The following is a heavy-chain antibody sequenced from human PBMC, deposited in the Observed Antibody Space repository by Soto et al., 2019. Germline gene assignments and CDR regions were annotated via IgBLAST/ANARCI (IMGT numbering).Heavy chain of an antibody. CDR2: IYYSGST. J-gene: IGHJ6*02. Sequence: ETLSLTCTVSGGSISSYYWSWIRQPPGKGLEWIGYIYYSGSTNYNPSLKSRVTISVDTSKNQFSLKLSSVTAADTAVYYCARGDYDILTGYYHGMDVWGQGTTVTVSS. D-gene: IGHD3-9*01. CDR3: ARGDYDILTGYYHGMDV. CDR1: GGSISSYY. V-gene: IGHV4-59*01.